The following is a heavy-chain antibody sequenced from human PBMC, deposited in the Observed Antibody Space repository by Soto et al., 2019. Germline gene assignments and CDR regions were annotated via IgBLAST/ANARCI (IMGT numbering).Heavy chain of an antibody. D-gene: IGHD6-13*01. J-gene: IGHJ6*02. CDR2: ISYDGSNK. V-gene: IGHV3-30*18. CDR3: AKVGYSSSWYAGYYYYGMDV. Sequence: PGGSLRLSCAASGFTFSSYGMHWVRQAPGKGLEWVAVISYDGSNKYYADSVKGRFTISRDNSKNTLYLQMNSLRAEDTAVYYCAKVGYSSSWYAGYYYYGMDVWGQGTTVTVSS. CDR1: GFTFSSYG.